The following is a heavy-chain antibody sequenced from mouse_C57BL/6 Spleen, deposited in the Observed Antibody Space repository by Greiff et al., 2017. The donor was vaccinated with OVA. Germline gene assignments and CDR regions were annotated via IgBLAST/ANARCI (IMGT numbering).Heavy chain of an antibody. J-gene: IGHJ2*01. Sequence: QVQLQQSGPELVKPGASVKISCKASGYAFSSSWMNWVKQRAGQGLEWIGRIYPGDGDTNYNGKFKGKATLTADKSSSTAYMQLSSLTSEDSAVYFCVRKGYYGSNVFDYWGQGTTRKVSS. D-gene: IGHD1-1*01. CDR3: VRKGYYGSNVFDY. V-gene: IGHV1-82*01. CDR2: IYPGDGDT. CDR1: GYAFSSSW.